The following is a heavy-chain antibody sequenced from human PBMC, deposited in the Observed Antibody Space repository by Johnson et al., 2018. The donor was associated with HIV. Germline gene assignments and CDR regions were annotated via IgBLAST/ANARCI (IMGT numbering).Heavy chain of an antibody. Sequence: QVQLVESGGGLVQPGGSLRLSCAASGFTFSSYGMHWVRQAPGKGLEWVAFIRYDGSNKYYADSVKGRFTISRDNSKNTLYLQMNSLRAEDTAVYYCAKEGDNYGGNWEAFDIWGQGTMVTVSS. V-gene: IGHV3-30*02. D-gene: IGHD4-23*01. J-gene: IGHJ3*02. CDR3: AKEGDNYGGNWEAFDI. CDR1: GFTFSSYG. CDR2: IRYDGSNK.